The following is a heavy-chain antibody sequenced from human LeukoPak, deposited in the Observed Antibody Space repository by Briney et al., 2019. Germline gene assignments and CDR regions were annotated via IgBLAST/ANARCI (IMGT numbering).Heavy chain of an antibody. J-gene: IGHJ4*02. D-gene: IGHD3-9*01. CDR1: GGSISSSSYY. CDR2: IYTSGST. Sequence: PSETLSLTCTVSGGSISSSSYYWSWIRQPAGKGLEWIGRIYTSGSTNYNPSLKSRVTMSVDTSKNQFSLKLSSVTAADTAVYYCARRRGILRYFDWLPAYFDYWGQGTLVTVSS. V-gene: IGHV4-61*02. CDR3: ARRRGILRYFDWLPAYFDY.